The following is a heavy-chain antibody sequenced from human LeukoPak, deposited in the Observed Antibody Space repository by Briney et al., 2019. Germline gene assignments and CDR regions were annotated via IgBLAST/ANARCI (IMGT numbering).Heavy chain of an antibody. CDR1: GGSISSGGYS. CDR2: IYHSGST. CDR3: ARTGYSSNWFYYFDY. Sequence: SETLSLTCAVSGGSISSGGYSWSWIRQPPGKGLEWIGYIYHSGSTYYNPSLKSRVTISVDRSKNQFSLKLSSVTAADTAVYYCARTGYSSNWFYYFDYWGQGTLVTVSS. D-gene: IGHD6-13*01. V-gene: IGHV4-30-2*01. J-gene: IGHJ4*02.